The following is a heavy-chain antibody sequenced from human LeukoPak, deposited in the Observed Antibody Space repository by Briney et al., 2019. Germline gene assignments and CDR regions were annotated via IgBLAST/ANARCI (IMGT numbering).Heavy chain of an antibody. Sequence: PGGSLRLSCAASGFTFSSYWMSWVRQAPGKGLEWVANIKQDGSEKYYVDSVKGRFTISRDNAKNSLYLQMNSLRAEDTAVYYCARDKTPTTVTTIYDYWGQGTLVTVSS. CDR2: IKQDGSEK. CDR3: ARDKTPTTVTTIYDY. J-gene: IGHJ4*02. CDR1: GFTFSSYW. V-gene: IGHV3-7*01. D-gene: IGHD4-17*01.